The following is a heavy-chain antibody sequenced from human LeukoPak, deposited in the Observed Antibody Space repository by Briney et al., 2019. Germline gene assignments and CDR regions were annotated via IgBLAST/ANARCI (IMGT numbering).Heavy chain of an antibody. J-gene: IGHJ3*02. V-gene: IGHV1-69*13. Sequence: SVKVSCKASGGTFSSYAISWVRQAPGQGLEWMGGIIPIFGTANYAQKFQGRVTITADESTSTAYMELSSLRSEDTAVYYCAGCRGSPTDAFDIWGQGTMVTVSS. CDR1: GGTFSSYA. D-gene: IGHD3-10*01. CDR3: AGCRGSPTDAFDI. CDR2: IIPIFGTA.